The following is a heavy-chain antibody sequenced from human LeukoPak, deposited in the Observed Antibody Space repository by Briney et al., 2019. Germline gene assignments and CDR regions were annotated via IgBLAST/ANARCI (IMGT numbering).Heavy chain of an antibody. D-gene: IGHD3-22*01. J-gene: IGHJ3*02. CDR3: ASVYDSTGMGAFDI. CDR1: GGSISSGGYS. V-gene: IGHV4-30-2*01. CDR2: IYHSGST. Sequence: SETLSLTCAVSGGSISSGGYSWSWIRQPPGKGLEWIGYIYHSGSTYCNPSLESRVTISVDRSKNQFSLKLSSVTAADMAVYYCASVYDSTGMGAFDIWGQGTMVTVSS.